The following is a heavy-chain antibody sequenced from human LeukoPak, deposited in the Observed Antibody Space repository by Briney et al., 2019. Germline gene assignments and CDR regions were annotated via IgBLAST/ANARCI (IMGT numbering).Heavy chain of an antibody. CDR2: IYYSGST. CDR3: ASWYSSGWYGY. Sequence: SETLSLTCTVSGGSISSYYWSWIRQPPGKGLEWIGYIYYSGSTNYNPSLKSRVTISVDTSRNQFSLKLSSVTAADTAVYYCASWYSSGWYGYWGQGTLVTVSS. D-gene: IGHD6-19*01. CDR1: GGSISSYY. V-gene: IGHV4-59*01. J-gene: IGHJ4*02.